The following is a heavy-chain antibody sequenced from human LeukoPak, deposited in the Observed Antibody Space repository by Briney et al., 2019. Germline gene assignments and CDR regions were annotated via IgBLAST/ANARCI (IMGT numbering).Heavy chain of an antibody. D-gene: IGHD2-2*01. CDR1: GYTFTSYY. CDR3: ARGPGYCSSTSCYADWFDP. CDR2: INPSGGST. V-gene: IGHV1-46*01. Sequence: ASVKVSCKASGYTFTSYYMHWVRQAPGQGLEWMGIINPSGGSTSYAQKFQGRVTMTRDTSTSTVYMELSSLGSEDTAVYYCARGPGYCSSTSCYADWFDPWGQGTLVTVSS. J-gene: IGHJ5*02.